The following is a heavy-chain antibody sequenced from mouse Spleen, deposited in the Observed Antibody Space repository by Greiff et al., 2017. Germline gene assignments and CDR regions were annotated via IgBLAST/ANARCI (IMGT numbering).Heavy chain of an antibody. Sequence: QVHVKQSGAELAKPGASVKLSCKASGYTFTSYWMHWVKQRPGQGLEWIGYINPSSGYTKYNQKFKDKATLTADKSSSTAYMQLSSLTYEDSAVYYCTAQATTFFAYWGQGTLVTVSA. J-gene: IGHJ3*01. V-gene: IGHV1-7*01. CDR3: TAQATTFFAY. D-gene: IGHD3-2*02. CDR2: INPSSGYT. CDR1: GYTFTSYW.